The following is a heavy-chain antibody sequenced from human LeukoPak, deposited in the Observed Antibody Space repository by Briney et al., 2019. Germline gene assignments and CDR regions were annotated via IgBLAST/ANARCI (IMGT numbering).Heavy chain of an antibody. J-gene: IGHJ4*02. CDR2: IGTSNTNV. CDR1: GFTFSSYE. D-gene: IGHD3-10*01. CDR3: ERFAGDNY. V-gene: IGHV3-48*02. Sequence: GGSLRLSCAASGFTFSSYEMNWVRQAPGRGLEWVSYIGTSNTNVQYADAVKGRFTISRDNAKNALYLQMNSLREEDTAVYYCERFAGDNYWGQGTLVTVSS.